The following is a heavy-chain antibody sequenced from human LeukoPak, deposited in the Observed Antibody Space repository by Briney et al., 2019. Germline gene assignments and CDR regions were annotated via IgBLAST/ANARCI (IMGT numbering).Heavy chain of an antibody. CDR3: AKDQPTYYYDSSGLIFDY. CDR2: ISSSGSTI. V-gene: IGHV3-11*01. Sequence: GGSLRLSCAASGFTFSDYYMSWIRQAPGKGLEWVSYISSSGSTIYYADSVKGRFTISRDNSKNTLYLQMNSLRAEDTAVYYCAKDQPTYYYDSSGLIFDYWGQGTLVTVSS. CDR1: GFTFSDYY. D-gene: IGHD3-22*01. J-gene: IGHJ4*02.